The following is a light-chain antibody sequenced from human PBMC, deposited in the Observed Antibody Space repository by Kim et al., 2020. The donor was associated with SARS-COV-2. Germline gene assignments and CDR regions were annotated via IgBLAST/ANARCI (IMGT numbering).Light chain of an antibody. Sequence: EIVMTQSPAPLSVSPGERATLSCRASQSVSSNLAWYQQKPGQAPRLLIYGASTRATGIPARFSGSGSGTEFTLTISSLQSEDFAVYYCQQYNNWHPWTFGQGTKVDIK. J-gene: IGKJ1*01. CDR3: QQYNNWHPWT. CDR2: GAS. CDR1: QSVSSN. V-gene: IGKV3-15*01.